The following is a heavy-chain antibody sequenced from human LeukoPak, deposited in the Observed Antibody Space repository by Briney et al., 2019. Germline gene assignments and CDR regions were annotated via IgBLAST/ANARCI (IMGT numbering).Heavy chain of an antibody. Sequence: PGGSLRLSCAASGFTFSSYSMNWVRQAPGKGLEWVSSISSSSSYIYYADSVEGRFTISRGNAKNSLYLQMNSLRAEDTAVYYCARDVIAVAGTSWFDPWGQGTLVTVPS. CDR3: ARDVIAVAGTSWFDP. D-gene: IGHD6-19*01. V-gene: IGHV3-21*01. J-gene: IGHJ5*02. CDR2: ISSSSSYI. CDR1: GFTFSSYS.